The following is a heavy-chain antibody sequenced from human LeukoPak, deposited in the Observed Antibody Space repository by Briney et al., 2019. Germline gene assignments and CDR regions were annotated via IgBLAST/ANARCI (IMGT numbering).Heavy chain of an antibody. J-gene: IGHJ6*03. CDR2: ISNSGST. Sequence: SETLSLTCTVSGGSISSSSYSWGWIRQPPGKGLEWIGSISNSGSTYHTPSLMGRVTISVDTSKNQFSLKLSSVTAADTAVYYCASELRFLDLGDYYYMDVWGKGITVTVSS. CDR1: GGSISSSSYS. V-gene: IGHV4-39*01. D-gene: IGHD3-3*01. CDR3: ASELRFLDLGDYYYMDV.